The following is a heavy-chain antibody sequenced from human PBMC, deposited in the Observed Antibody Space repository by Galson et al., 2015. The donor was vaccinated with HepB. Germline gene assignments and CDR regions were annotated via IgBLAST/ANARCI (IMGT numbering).Heavy chain of an antibody. J-gene: IGHJ3*02. V-gene: IGHV4-38-2*02. CDR3: ARSLRGPAAFDI. CDR1: GYSISGGFY. CDR2: IYHSGSS. Sequence: TLSLTCTVSGYSISGGFYWGWIRQAPGKGLEWIGSIYHSGSSYYSSSLRSRVIISVDTSKRPFSLKLTSVTAADTAVYYCARSLRGPAAFDIWGPGTLVTVSS.